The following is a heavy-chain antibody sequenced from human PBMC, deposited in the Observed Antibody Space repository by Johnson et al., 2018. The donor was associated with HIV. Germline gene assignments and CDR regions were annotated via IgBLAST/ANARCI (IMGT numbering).Heavy chain of an antibody. CDR2: ISYDGSNK. J-gene: IGHJ3*02. V-gene: IGHV3-30*03. CDR1: GLSFSNFG. D-gene: IGHD3-10*01. CDR3: VNWAYYYGSGYAFDI. Sequence: VQLVESGGGVVQPGKSLRLSCVASGLSFSNFGIHWVRQAPGKGPEWVAVISYDGSNKYYADSVKGRFTISRDNSKNTLYLQMNSLRAEDTAVYYCVNWAYYYGSGYAFDIWGQGTMVTVSS.